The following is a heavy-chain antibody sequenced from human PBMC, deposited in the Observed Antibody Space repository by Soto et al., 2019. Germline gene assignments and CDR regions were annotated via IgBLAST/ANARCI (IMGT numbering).Heavy chain of an antibody. CDR2: IDYSGRT. V-gene: IGHV4-38-2*02. CDR3: ARDLSSGYDSYYFHY. Sequence: LSLTFSVSGYLISSGYYWGWVRQTPGKGLEWLGSIDYSGRTYRNPSLKSRVSASVDLSKNQFSLNLRSVTAADTAVYFCARDLSSGYDSYYFHYRGQGPLVTLSS. D-gene: IGHD3-22*01. CDR1: GYLISSGYY. J-gene: IGHJ4*02.